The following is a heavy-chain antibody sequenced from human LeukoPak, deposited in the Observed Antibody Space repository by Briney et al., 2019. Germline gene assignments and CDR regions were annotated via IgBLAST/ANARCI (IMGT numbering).Heavy chain of an antibody. CDR2: INSDGSIT. J-gene: IGHJ4*02. D-gene: IGHD5-12*01. Sequence: PGGSLRLFCAASGFTFSSYWMHWVRHAPGKGLMWVSRINSDGSITIYADSVKGRFTISRDNAKNTLYVQMNSLRAEDTAVYYCARVRATFSPHFDNWGQGTLVTVSS. V-gene: IGHV3-74*01. CDR3: ARVRATFSPHFDN. CDR1: GFTFSSYW.